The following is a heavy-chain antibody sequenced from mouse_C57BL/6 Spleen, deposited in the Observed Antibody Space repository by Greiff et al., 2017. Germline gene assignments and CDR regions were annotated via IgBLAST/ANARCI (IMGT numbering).Heavy chain of an antibody. CDR1: GYSITSGYY. D-gene: IGHD2-1*01. Sequence: EVQLKESGPGLVKPSQSLSLTCSVTGYSITSGYYWNWIRQFPGNKLEWMGYNSYDGSTNYNPSLKNRITITRDTSKNQFFLKLNSVTTEDTATNYCAAPLYYGTPSDAMDYGGQGTSVTVSS. V-gene: IGHV3-6*01. J-gene: IGHJ4*01. CDR2: NSYDGST. CDR3: AAPLYYGTPSDAMDY.